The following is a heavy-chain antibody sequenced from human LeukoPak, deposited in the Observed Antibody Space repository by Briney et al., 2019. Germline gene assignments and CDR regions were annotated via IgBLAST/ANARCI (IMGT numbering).Heavy chain of an antibody. CDR2: IYYSGST. CDR1: GGSISSSSYY. J-gene: IGHJ5*02. Sequence: SETLSLTCTVSGGSISSSSYYWGWIRQPPGKGLEWIGSIYYSGSTYYNPSLKSRVTISVGTSKNQFSLKLSSVTAADTAVYYCARRPHRLGWFDPWGQGTLVTVSS. V-gene: IGHV4-39*01. CDR3: ARRPHRLGWFDP. D-gene: IGHD6-6*01.